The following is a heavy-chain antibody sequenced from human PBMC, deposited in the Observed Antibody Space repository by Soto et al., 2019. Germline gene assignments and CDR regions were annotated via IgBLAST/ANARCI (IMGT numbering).Heavy chain of an antibody. J-gene: IGHJ6*02. V-gene: IGHV1-58*01. Sequence: SVKVSCKASGFTFTSSAVQWVRQARGQRLEWIGWIVVGSGNTNYAQKFQERVTITRDMSTSTAYMELSSLRSEDTAVYYCAADGGAAAPLYYYYGMDVWGQGTTVTVSS. CDR3: AADGGAAAPLYYYYGMDV. D-gene: IGHD6-25*01. CDR1: GFTFTSSA. CDR2: IVVGSGNT.